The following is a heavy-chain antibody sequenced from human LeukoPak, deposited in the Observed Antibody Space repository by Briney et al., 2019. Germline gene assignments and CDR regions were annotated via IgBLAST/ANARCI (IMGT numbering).Heavy chain of an antibody. J-gene: IGHJ4*02. CDR2: ISYSGST. D-gene: IGHD1-26*01. V-gene: IGHV4-31*03. Sequence: SETLSLTCTVSGGSISSGGYYWSWIRQHPGKGLEWIGYISYSGSTYYNPSLNSRVTISVGTSKSQFSLKLSSVTAADTAVYYCARAFRSYGDFDYWGQGTLVTVSS. CDR1: GGSISSGGYY. CDR3: ARAFRSYGDFDY.